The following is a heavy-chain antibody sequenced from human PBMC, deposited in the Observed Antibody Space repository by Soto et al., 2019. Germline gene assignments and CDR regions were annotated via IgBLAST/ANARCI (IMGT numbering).Heavy chain of an antibody. J-gene: IGHJ4*02. V-gene: IGHV4-34*01. CDR3: ARGPIVGAARRPFDY. CDR1: GGSFSGYY. D-gene: IGHD1-26*01. CDR2: INHSGST. Sequence: PSETLSLTCAVYGGSFSGYYWSWIRQHPGKGLEWIGEINHSGSTNYNPSLKSRVTISVDTSKNQFSLKLSSVTAADTAVYYCARGPIVGAARRPFDYWGQGTLVTVSS.